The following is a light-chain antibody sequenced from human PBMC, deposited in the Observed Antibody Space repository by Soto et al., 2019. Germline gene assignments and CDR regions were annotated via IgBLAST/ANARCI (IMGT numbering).Light chain of an antibody. J-gene: IGKJ2*01. V-gene: IGKV1-39*01. Sequence: DIQMTQSPSSLSASVGDRVAITCRASQYISSYLNWYQHKPGKAPKLLIYAASSLQSGVPSRFSGSESGTDFTLTISSLQPEDFATYYCQQSFSIPHTFGQGTKVEIK. CDR3: QQSFSIPHT. CDR1: QYISSY. CDR2: AAS.